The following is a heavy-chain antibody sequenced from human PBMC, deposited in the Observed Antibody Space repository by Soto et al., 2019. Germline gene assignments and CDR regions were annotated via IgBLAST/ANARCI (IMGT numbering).Heavy chain of an antibody. CDR3: ARDLIVGATTGYYYYGMDV. Sequence: GGSLRLSCAASGFTFSSYEMNWVRQAPGKGLEWVSYISSSGSTIYYADSVKGRFTISRDNAKNSLYLQMNSLRAEDTAVYYCARDLIVGATTGYYYYGMDVWGQGTTVTVSS. D-gene: IGHD1-26*01. CDR2: ISSSGSTI. J-gene: IGHJ6*02. V-gene: IGHV3-48*03. CDR1: GFTFSSYE.